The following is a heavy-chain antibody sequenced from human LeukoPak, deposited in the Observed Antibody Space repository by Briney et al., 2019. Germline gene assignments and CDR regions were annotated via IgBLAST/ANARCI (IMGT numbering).Heavy chain of an antibody. CDR3: ARGEPIAARSLDY. CDR2: IIPIFGTA. V-gene: IGHV1-69*01. CDR1: GGTFSSYA. J-gene: IGHJ4*02. D-gene: IGHD6-6*01. Sequence: GASAKVSCKASGGTFSSYAISWVRQAPGQGLEWMGGIIPIFGTANYAQKFQGRVTITADESTSTAYMELSSLRSEDTAVYYCARGEPIAARSLDYWGQGTLVTVSS.